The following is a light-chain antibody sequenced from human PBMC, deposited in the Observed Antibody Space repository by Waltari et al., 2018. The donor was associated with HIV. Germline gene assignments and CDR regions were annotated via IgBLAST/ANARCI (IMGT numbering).Light chain of an antibody. J-gene: IGLJ3*02. V-gene: IGLV2-14*03. CDR1: SSDVGAYNF. CDR2: DVS. CDR3: GSYTSSSTLV. Sequence: QSALTQPASVSGSPGQSITISCTGTSSDVGAYNFVSWYQQHPGKAPKLMIYDVSSRPSGVSDSFSGSKSGNTASLTISGLQAEDEADYYCGSYTSSSTLVFGGGTKLTVL.